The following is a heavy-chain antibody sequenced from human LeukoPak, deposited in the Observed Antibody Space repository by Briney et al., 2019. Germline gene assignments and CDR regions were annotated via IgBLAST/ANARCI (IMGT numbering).Heavy chain of an antibody. CDR2: ISSSGSTI. V-gene: IGHV3-11*01. CDR1: GFTFSDYY. J-gene: IGHJ6*02. Sequence: GGSLRLSCAASGFTFSDYYMSWIRQAPGKGLEWVSYISSSGSTIYYADSVKGRFTISRDNAKNSLYLQMNSLRAEDTAVYYCAKDGYQLLSYYYYGMDVWGQGTTVTVSS. CDR3: AKDGYQLLSYYYYGMDV. D-gene: IGHD2-2*01.